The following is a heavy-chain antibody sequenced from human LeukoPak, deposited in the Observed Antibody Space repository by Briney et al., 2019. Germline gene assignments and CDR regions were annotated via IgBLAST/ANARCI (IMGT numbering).Heavy chain of an antibody. J-gene: IGHJ5*02. CDR1: GGSFSGYY. CDR3: ARGELDSSGWYGADWFDP. D-gene: IGHD6-19*01. Sequence: SETLSLTCAVYGGSFSGYYWSWIRQPPGKGLEWIGEINHSGSTNYNPSLKSRVTISVGTSKNQFSLKLSSVTAADTAVYYCARGELDSSGWYGADWFDPWGQGTLVTVSS. V-gene: IGHV4-34*01. CDR2: INHSGST.